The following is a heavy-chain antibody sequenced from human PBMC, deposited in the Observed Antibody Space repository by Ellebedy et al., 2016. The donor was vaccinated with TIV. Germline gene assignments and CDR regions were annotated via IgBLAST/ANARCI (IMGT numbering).Heavy chain of an antibody. V-gene: IGHV4-34*01. J-gene: IGHJ4*02. CDR3: ARVRLWGKAVAGRFDY. D-gene: IGHD6-19*01. CDR1: GGSFSGYY. CDR2: INHSGST. Sequence: GSLRLSXAVYGGSFSGYYWSWIRQPPGKGLEWIGEINHSGSTNYNPSLKSRVTISVDTSKNQFSLKLSSVTAADTAVYYCARVRLWGKAVAGRFDYWGQGTLVTVSS.